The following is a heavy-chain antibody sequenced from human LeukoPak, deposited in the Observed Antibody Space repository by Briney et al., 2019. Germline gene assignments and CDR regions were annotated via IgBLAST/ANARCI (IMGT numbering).Heavy chain of an antibody. Sequence: ASVKVSCTASGYTFTSYGISWVRQAPGQGLEWMGWISAYNGNTNYAQKLQGRGTMTTDTSTSTAYLELRSLGSADTAVYYCARDHGLIAAAGSPDFDYWGQGTLVTVSS. CDR1: GYTFTSYG. CDR2: ISAYNGNT. V-gene: IGHV1-18*01. CDR3: ARDHGLIAAAGSPDFDY. J-gene: IGHJ4*02. D-gene: IGHD6-13*01.